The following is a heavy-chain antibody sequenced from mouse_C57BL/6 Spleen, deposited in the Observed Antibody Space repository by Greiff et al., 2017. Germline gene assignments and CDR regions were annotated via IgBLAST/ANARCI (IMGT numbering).Heavy chain of an antibody. CDR1: GFSLSTFGMG. CDR2: IWWDDDK. Sequence: VTLKVCGPGILKPSQTLSLTCSFSGFSLSTFGMGVGWIRQPSGKGLEWLAHIWWDDDKYYNPALKSRLTISNDTSKNQVFLKIANVDTADTAAYYCARIYYYGSTYYFDYWGQGTTLTVSS. V-gene: IGHV8-8*01. D-gene: IGHD1-1*01. CDR3: ARIYYYGSTYYFDY. J-gene: IGHJ2*01.